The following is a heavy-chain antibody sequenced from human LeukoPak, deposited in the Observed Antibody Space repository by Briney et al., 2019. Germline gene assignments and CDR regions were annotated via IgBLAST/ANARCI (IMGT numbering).Heavy chain of an antibody. V-gene: IGHV3-21*01. J-gene: IGHJ3*02. CDR1: GFTFSSYS. CDR3: ARDSTADAFDI. D-gene: IGHD5-18*01. CDR2: ISSSSSYI. Sequence: GGSLRLSCAASGFTFSSYSMNWVRQAPGKGLEWVSSISSSSSYIYYADSVKGRFTISRDNAKNSLYLQMNSLRAEDTAVYYCARDSTADAFDIWGQGTLVTVSS.